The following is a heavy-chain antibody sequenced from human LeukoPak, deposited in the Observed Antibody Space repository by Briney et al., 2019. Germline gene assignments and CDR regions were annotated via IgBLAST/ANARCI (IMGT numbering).Heavy chain of an antibody. CDR3: AGPSLDSYYYDSSGYYPLDY. Sequence: GGSLRLSCAASGFTVSRNYMSWVRQAPGKGLVWVSRINSDGSSTSYADSVKGRFTISRDNAKNTLYLQMNSLRAEDTAVYYCAGPSLDSYYYDSSGYYPLDYWGQGTLVTVSS. CDR2: INSDGSST. CDR1: GFTVSRNY. D-gene: IGHD3-22*01. V-gene: IGHV3-74*01. J-gene: IGHJ4*02.